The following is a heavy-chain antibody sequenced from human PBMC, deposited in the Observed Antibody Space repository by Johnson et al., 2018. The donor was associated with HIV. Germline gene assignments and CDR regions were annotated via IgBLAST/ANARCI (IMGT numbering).Heavy chain of an antibody. CDR3: ARVGRSGGSITDAFDI. D-gene: IGHD2-15*01. Sequence: QVQLVESGGGVVQPGRSLRLSCVASGFTFSSYAMHWVRQAPGKGLEWVSVIYSGGSTYYADSVKGRFTISRDNSKNTLYLQMNSLRAEDTAVYYCARVGRSGGSITDAFDIWGQGTMVTVSS. CDR1: GFTFSSYA. CDR2: IYSGGST. V-gene: IGHV3-NL1*01. J-gene: IGHJ3*02.